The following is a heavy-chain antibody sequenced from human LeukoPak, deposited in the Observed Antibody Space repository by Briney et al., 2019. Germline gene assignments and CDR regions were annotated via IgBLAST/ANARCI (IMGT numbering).Heavy chain of an antibody. J-gene: IGHJ3*02. V-gene: IGHV1-2*06. D-gene: IGHD5-18*01. CDR3: ASKTSWIQLWSDAFDI. CDR1: GYTFTGYY. Sequence: ASVKVSCKASGYTFTGYYMHWVRQAPGQGLEWMGRINPNSGGTNYAQKFQGRVTMTRDTSISTAYMELSRLRSDDTAVYYCASKTSWIQLWSDAFDIWGQGTMVTVSS. CDR2: INPNSGGT.